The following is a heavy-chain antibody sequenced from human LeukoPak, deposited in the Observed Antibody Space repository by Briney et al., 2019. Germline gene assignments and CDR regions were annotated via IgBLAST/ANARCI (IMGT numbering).Heavy chain of an antibody. Sequence: SETLSLTCTVSGGSISSYYWSWIRQPPGKGLEWIGYIYYSESTNYNPSLKSRVTISVDTSKNQFSLKLSSVTAADTAVYYCAREGFLGAFDIWGQGTMVTVSS. J-gene: IGHJ3*02. CDR2: IYYSEST. CDR1: GGSISSYY. V-gene: IGHV4-59*01. CDR3: AREGFLGAFDI. D-gene: IGHD3-10*01.